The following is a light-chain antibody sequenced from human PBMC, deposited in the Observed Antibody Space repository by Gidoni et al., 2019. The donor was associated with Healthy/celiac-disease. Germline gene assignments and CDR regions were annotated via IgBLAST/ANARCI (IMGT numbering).Light chain of an antibody. CDR3: QQYGSSPYT. CDR1: QSVSSSY. J-gene: IGKJ2*01. Sequence: DIVFTPSPGTLSFSPGEIATLSCRASQSVSSSYLAWYQQKPGQAPRLLIYGASSRATGIPDRFSGSGSGTDFTLTISRLEPEDFAVYYCQQYGSSPYTFGQGTKLEIK. V-gene: IGKV3-20*01. CDR2: GAS.